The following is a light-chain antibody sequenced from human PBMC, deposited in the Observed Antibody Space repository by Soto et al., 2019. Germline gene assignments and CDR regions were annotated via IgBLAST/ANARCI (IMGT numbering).Light chain of an antibody. CDR1: QDISSW. CDR3: QQYYSYPLT. CDR2: AAS. J-gene: IGKJ4*01. Sequence: DIQMTQSPSSLSASVGDRVTITCRASQDISSWLAWYQHKPGKAPKSLIYAASGLQSGVPSRFSGSRSGTDFTLTISSLQPEDFASYYCQQYYSYPLTFGGGTKVEIK. V-gene: IGKV1D-16*01.